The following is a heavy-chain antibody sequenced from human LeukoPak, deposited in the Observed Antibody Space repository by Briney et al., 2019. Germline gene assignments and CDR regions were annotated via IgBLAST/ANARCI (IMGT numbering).Heavy chain of an antibody. D-gene: IGHD5-24*01. V-gene: IGHV3-33*01. J-gene: IGHJ4*02. CDR2: IWYDGSNK. CDR1: GFLLSGYG. CDR3: AIGNFRRDGYNFDY. Sequence: GGSLTLFCAASGFLLSGYGVHWVRQAPGKGLEWVAVIWYDGSNKYYADSVKGRFTISRDNSKNTLYLQINSLRAEDTAVFYCAIGNFRRDGYNFDYWGQGTLVTVSS.